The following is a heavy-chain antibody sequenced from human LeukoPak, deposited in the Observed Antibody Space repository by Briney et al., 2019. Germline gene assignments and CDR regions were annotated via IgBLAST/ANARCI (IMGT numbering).Heavy chain of an antibody. J-gene: IGHJ5*02. CDR3: ARYSITGTINWFDP. CDR2: TYYSGST. V-gene: IGHV4-59*01. CDR1: GGSISSYY. D-gene: IGHD1/OR15-1a*01. Sequence: PSETLSLTCTVSGGSISSYYWSWIRQPPGKGLEWIGYTYYSGSTNYNPSLKSRVTISVDTSKNQFSLKLSSVTAADTAVYYCARYSITGTINWFDPWGQGTLVTVSS.